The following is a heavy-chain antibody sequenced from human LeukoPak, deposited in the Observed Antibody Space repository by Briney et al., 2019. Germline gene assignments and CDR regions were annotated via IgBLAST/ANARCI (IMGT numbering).Heavy chain of an antibody. V-gene: IGHV4-39*07. J-gene: IGHJ5*02. Sequence: SETLSLTCTVSGGSITSRSHYWGWIRQPPGKGLEWIASIYYSGSTYYNPSLRSRVTISVDTSKNQFSLKLSSVTAADTAVYYCAREHFDWLSVSKINCFDPWGQGTLVTVSS. CDR1: GGSITSRSHY. CDR3: AREHFDWLSVSKINCFDP. CDR2: IYYSGST. D-gene: IGHD3-9*01.